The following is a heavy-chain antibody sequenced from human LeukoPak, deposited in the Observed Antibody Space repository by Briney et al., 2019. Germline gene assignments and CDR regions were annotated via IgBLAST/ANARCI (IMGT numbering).Heavy chain of an antibody. CDR2: IYYGGNT. CDR1: GGSFNSDDYY. D-gene: IGHD1-7*01. J-gene: IGHJ6*02. V-gene: IGHV4-61*08. CDR3: ARDNWNYGSSMDV. Sequence: SETLSLTCGVSGGSFNSDDYYWNWIRQPPGRGLEWIGYIYYGGNTNYNPSLRSRVTISMDTSKNQFSPKLSSVTAADTAVYYCARDNWNYGSSMDVWGQGTTVTVSS.